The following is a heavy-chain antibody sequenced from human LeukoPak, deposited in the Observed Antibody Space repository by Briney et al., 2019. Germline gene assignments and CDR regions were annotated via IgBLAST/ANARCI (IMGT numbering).Heavy chain of an antibody. CDR1: GFSFSASW. CDR2: IKHDGSGK. Sequence: GGSLRLSCVASGFSFSASWMSWVRQSPEKGLEWVANIKHDGSGKYYLDSVKGRFTISRDNAKNSPYLEMNSLRVEDTARYYCARDSPEVGIDYWGQGTLVSVSS. D-gene: IGHD1-26*01. J-gene: IGHJ4*02. CDR3: ARDSPEVGIDY. V-gene: IGHV3-7*03.